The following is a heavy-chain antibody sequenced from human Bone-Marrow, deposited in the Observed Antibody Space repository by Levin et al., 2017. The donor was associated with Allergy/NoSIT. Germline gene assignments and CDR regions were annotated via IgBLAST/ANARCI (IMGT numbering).Heavy chain of an antibody. D-gene: IGHD1-20*01. CDR3: ARDNYNDVYDY. V-gene: IGHV3-30-3*01. J-gene: IGHJ4*02. CDR2: ISYDGSKK. Sequence: GGSLRLSCAASGFTFRTHAMHWVRQAPGRGLEWVAVISYDGSKKYYADSVKGRFTISRDNSKNKLYLQMNSLRAEDTALYYCARDNYNDVYDYWGQGTLVTVSS. CDR1: GFTFRTHA.